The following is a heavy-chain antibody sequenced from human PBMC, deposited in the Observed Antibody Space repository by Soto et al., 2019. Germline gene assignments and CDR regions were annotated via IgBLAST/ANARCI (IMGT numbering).Heavy chain of an antibody. CDR1: GGSISSGGYY. CDR2: IYYSGST. J-gene: IGHJ4*02. Sequence: PSETLSLTCTVSGGSISSGGYYWSWIRQHPGKGLEWIGYIYYSGSTYYNPSLKSRVTISVDTSKNQFSLKLSSLRSEDTAVYYCARVRTANDYWGQGTLVTVSS. V-gene: IGHV4-31*03. CDR3: ARVRTANDY.